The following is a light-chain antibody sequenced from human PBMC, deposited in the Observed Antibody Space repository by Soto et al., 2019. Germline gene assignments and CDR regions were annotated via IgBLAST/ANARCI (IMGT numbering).Light chain of an antibody. CDR1: QSVSSSY. J-gene: IGKJ4*01. CDR3: QQYGSSPLN. Sequence: EIVLTQTPGTLSLSPGERATLSCRASQSVSSSYLAWYQQKPGQAPRPLLDGASSRATVNPDRFSGSWSWTDFTLTISRLEPEDFAVDYCQQYGSSPLNFGGGTKVEIK. CDR2: GAS. V-gene: IGKV3-20*01.